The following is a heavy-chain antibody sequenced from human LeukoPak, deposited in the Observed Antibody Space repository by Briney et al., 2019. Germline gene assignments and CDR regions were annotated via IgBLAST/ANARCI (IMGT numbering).Heavy chain of an antibody. Sequence: PQASVTVSCKASGYTFTSYGISWVRQAPGQGLEWVGWISAYNGNTNYAQKLQGRVTMTTDTSTSTAYMELRSLRSDDTAVYYCARDSAGGYVFGDFDYWGQGTLVTVSS. D-gene: IGHD5-12*01. V-gene: IGHV1-18*01. CDR1: GYTFTSYG. CDR2: ISAYNGNT. CDR3: ARDSAGGYVFGDFDY. J-gene: IGHJ4*02.